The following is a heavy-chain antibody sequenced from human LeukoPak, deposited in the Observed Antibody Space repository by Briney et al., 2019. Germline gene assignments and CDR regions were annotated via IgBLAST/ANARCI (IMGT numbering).Heavy chain of an antibody. V-gene: IGHV4-34*01. CDR3: AGYLRYCSSTSCELIDY. Sequence: SETLSLTCAVYGGSFSGYYWSWIRQPPGKGLEWIGEINHSGSTNYNPSLKSRVTISVDTSKNQFSLKLSSVTAADTAVYYCAGYLRYCSSTSCELIDYWGQGTLVTVSS. CDR1: GGSFSGYY. J-gene: IGHJ4*02. CDR2: INHSGST. D-gene: IGHD2-2*01.